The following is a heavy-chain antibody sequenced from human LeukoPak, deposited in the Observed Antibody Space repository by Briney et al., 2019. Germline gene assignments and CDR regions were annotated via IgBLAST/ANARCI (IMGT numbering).Heavy chain of an antibody. CDR1: GFTFSSYA. V-gene: IGHV4-59*08. J-gene: IGHJ4*02. CDR3: ARLSDDYVLGIDY. D-gene: IGHD3-16*01. Sequence: GSLRLSCAASGFTFSSYAMSWVRQAPGKGLEWIGYIYYSGSTNYNPSLKSRVTISVDTSKNQFSLKLSSVTAADTAVYYCARLSDDYVLGIDYWGQGTLVTVSS. CDR2: IYYSGST.